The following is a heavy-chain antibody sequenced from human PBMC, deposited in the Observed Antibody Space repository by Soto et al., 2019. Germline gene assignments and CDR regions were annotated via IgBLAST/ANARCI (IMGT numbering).Heavy chain of an antibody. Sequence: PGGSLRLSCAASGFPFSSYSMNWVRQAPGKGLEWVSSISSSSSYIYYADSVKGLFTISREKAKNSLYLQMNSLRAEDTAVYYCARGDYGLVVAYRFDYWGQGTLVTVSS. CDR1: GFPFSSYS. J-gene: IGHJ4*02. CDR2: ISSSSSYI. CDR3: ARGDYGLVVAYRFDY. D-gene: IGHD3-22*01. V-gene: IGHV3-21*01.